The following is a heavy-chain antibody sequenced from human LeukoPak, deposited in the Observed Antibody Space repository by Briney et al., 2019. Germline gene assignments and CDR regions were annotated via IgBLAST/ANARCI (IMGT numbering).Heavy chain of an antibody. CDR2: MNPNSGNT. D-gene: IGHD5-18*01. J-gene: IGHJ6*03. CDR3: ATTFSTTMVFYYMDV. V-gene: IGHV1-8*03. CDR1: GYTFTSYD. Sequence: GASVKVSCKASGYTFTSYDINWVRQATGQGLEWMGWMNPNSGNTGYAQKFQGRVTITEDTSTDTAYMELSSLRSEDTAVYYCATTFSTTMVFYYMDVWGKGTTVTVSS.